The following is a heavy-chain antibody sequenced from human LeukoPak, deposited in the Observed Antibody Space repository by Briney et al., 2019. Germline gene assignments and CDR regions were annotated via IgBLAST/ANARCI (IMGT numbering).Heavy chain of an antibody. Sequence: GGSLRLSCAASGFTFSSYEMNWVRQAPGKGLEWISYISTTGDRIQYADSVKGRFTISRDNAKKSLYLQMNSLRAEDTAVYYCARDGSYCGGDCYSGNWFDPWGQGTLVTVSS. D-gene: IGHD2-21*02. CDR1: GFTFSSYE. CDR2: ISTTGDRI. J-gene: IGHJ5*02. V-gene: IGHV3-48*03. CDR3: ARDGSYCGGDCYSGNWFDP.